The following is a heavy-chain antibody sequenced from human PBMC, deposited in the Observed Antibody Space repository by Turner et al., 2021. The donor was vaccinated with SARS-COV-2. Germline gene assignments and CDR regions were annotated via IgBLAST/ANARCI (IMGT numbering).Heavy chain of an antibody. Sequence: QVQLQESGPGLVKPSGTLSLTCAVSGGSISSSNWRSWVRQPPGKGLEWIGEIYQSGSTNYNPSRKSRVTISVDKSKNQFSLKLSSVTAADTAVYYCARRYCSSTSCPNWFDPWGQGTLVTVSS. V-gene: IGHV4-4*02. J-gene: IGHJ5*02. CDR2: IYQSGST. D-gene: IGHD2-2*01. CDR1: GGSISSSNW. CDR3: ARRYCSSTSCPNWFDP.